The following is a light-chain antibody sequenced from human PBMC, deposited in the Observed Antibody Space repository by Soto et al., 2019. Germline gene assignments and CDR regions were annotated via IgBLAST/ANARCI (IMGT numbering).Light chain of an antibody. CDR2: KAS. V-gene: IGKV1-5*03. Sequence: DIEVTQCPCTLAASVGDRLTITCRANQSVSRWLAWYQQKPGRAPNLLIYKASTLESGVPLRFSGSGSGTEFTLTINSVQPYDSATYYCQQYSTSPYNFGQGTKVDI. J-gene: IGKJ2*01. CDR3: QQYSTSPYN. CDR1: QSVSRW.